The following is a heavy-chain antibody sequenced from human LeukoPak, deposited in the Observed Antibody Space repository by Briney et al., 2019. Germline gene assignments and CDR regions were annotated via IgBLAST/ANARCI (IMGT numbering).Heavy chain of an antibody. D-gene: IGHD4/OR15-4a*01. J-gene: IGHJ4*02. Sequence: SGGSLRLSCAASGFAFSNYWMHWVRQAPGKGLVLVSRINSDGSSTSYADSVKGRFTISRDNVKNTLYLQMNSLRAEDTAGYYCARENPPVLPKKALRWGQGTLVTVSS. CDR3: ARENPPVLPKKALR. V-gene: IGHV3-74*01. CDR1: GFAFSNYW. CDR2: INSDGSST.